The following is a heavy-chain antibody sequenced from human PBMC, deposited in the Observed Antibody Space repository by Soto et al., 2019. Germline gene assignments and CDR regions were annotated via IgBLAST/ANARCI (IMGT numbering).Heavy chain of an antibody. Sequence: EVQLLESGGGLVQPGGSLRLSCAASGYTFSTYAMTWVRQAPGKGLEWVSAISATDGTTYYPGSVKGRFTISRDNSKNTLYLQMNSLRAEDTAIYFCAKDGGRGGFVFDYWGQGTLVTVSS. V-gene: IGHV3-23*01. J-gene: IGHJ4*02. CDR2: ISATDGTT. CDR1: GYTFSTYA. CDR3: AKDGGRGGFVFDY. D-gene: IGHD3-16*01.